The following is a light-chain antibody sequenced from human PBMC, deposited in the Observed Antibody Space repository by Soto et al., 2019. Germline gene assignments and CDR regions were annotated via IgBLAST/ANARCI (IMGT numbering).Light chain of an antibody. CDR1: SRDVGGYNS. CDR2: EVT. CDR3: SSYVSGNTVV. V-gene: IGLV2-14*01. Sequence: SVLTQPASMSGSPGQSITISCSGTSRDVGGYNSVCWYQQHPGRVPKLLIYEVTNRPSGVSSRFSGSKSGNTASLTISGLQAEDEADYYCSSYVSGNTVVFGGGTQLTVL. J-gene: IGLJ3*02.